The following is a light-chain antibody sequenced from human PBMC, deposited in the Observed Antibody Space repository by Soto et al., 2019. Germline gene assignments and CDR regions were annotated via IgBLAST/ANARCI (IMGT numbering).Light chain of an antibody. CDR1: QSVSSN. J-gene: IGKJ1*01. CDR3: QQYGSSPRT. V-gene: IGKV3D-15*01. Sequence: EIVMTQSPATLSVSPWERATLSCRASQSVSSNLAWYQQKPGQAPRLLIYDASNRATGIPARFSGSGSETDFTLTISRLEPDDSAVYYCQQYGSSPRTFGPGTKVDIK. CDR2: DAS.